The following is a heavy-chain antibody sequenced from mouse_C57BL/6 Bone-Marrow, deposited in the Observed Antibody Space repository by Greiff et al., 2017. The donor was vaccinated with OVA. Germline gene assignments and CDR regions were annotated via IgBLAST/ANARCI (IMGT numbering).Heavy chain of an antibody. J-gene: IGHJ3*01. D-gene: IGHD3-2*02. V-gene: IGHV1-82*01. Sequence: LQESGPELVKPGASVKISCKASGYAFSSSWMNWVKQRPGKGLEWIGRIYPGDGDTNYNGKFKGKATLTADKSSSTAYMQLSSLTSEDSAVCYCARGPQASFAYWGQGTLVTVSA. CDR1: GYAFSSSW. CDR3: ARGPQASFAY. CDR2: IYPGDGDT.